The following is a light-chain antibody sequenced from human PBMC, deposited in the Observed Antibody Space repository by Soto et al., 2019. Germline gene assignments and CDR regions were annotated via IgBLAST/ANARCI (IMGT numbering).Light chain of an antibody. Sequence: IQVSQFPATRTRSVVSRVTITWWASQSISSWLAWYQQKPGKAPKLLIYDASSLESGVQSRFSGSGSGTEFTLTISSLQPDDFAPYYFQHYYRFYPWRLGQGTIVDIK. CDR2: DAS. CDR3: QHYYRFYPWR. V-gene: IGKV1-5*01. J-gene: IGKJ1*01. CDR1: QSISSW.